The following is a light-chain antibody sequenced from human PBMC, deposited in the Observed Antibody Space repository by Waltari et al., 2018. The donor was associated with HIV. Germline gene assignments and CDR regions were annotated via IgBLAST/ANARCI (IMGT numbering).Light chain of an antibody. CDR1: SSDVGAYHY. CDR3: CSYADTYFVL. CDR2: DGN. V-gene: IGLV2-11*01. J-gene: IGLJ2*01. Sequence: QSALTQPRSVSGSPGQSVTISCTGTSSDVGAYHYVSWYQHHPNKGHKLLIYDGNKRPSGVPDPFSGSKSGNTASLTISGLQAEDEADYYCCSYADTYFVLFGGRTKLTVL.